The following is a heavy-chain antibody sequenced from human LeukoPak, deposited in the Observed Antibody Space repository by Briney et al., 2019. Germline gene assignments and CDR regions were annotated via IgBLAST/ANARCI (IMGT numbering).Heavy chain of an antibody. Sequence: GGSLRLSCAASGFSFSRYWMSWVRQAPGKGLEWVANINQAGSEKYYVDSVKGRFTISRDNAKNSLYLQMNSLRAEDTAVYYCARDRDYVWGSYRYSPLFDYWGQGTLVTVSS. D-gene: IGHD3-16*02. CDR2: INQAGSEK. V-gene: IGHV3-7*01. J-gene: IGHJ4*02. CDR1: GFSFSRYW. CDR3: ARDRDYVWGSYRYSPLFDY.